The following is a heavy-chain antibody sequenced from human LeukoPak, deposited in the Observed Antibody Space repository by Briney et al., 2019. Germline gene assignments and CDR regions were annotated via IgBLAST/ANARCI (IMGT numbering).Heavy chain of an antibody. CDR1: GGTFSSYA. J-gene: IGHJ4*02. CDR2: IIPIFGTA. Sequence: ASVKVSCKASGGTFSSYAISWVRQAPGQGLEWMGGIIPIFGTANYAQKFQGRVTITADESTSTAYMELSSLRSEDTAVYYCARDSNEGINPYFDYWGQGTLVTVSS. V-gene: IGHV1-69*13. D-gene: IGHD4-11*01. CDR3: ARDSNEGINPYFDY.